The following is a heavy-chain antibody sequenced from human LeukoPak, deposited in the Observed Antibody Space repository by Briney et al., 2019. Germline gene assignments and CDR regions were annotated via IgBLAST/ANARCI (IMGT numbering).Heavy chain of an antibody. J-gene: IGHJ6*02. V-gene: IGHV4-39*07. CDR2: IYYSGST. CDR1: GGSISSSSYY. CDR3: ARDETSPRGMDV. D-gene: IGHD2-2*01. Sequence: PSETLSLTCTVSGGSISSSSYYWGWIRQPPGKGLEWIGSIYYSGSTYYNPSLKSRVTISVDTSKNQFSLKLSSVTAADTAVYYCARDETSPRGMDVWGQGTTVTVSS.